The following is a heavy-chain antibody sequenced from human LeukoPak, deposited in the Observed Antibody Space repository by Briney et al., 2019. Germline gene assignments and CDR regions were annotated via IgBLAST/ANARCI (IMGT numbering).Heavy chain of an antibody. Sequence: SETLSLTCTVSGDSMNDYYWSWIRQPPGKGLEWIGYIYYSGSTVYSPSLKGRVTISVDMSKSQFSLNLRSVTAADTAVYYCARENGGSSRSPDYWGQGTLVTVSS. CDR2: IYYSGST. CDR1: GDSMNDYY. CDR3: ARENGGSSRSPDY. V-gene: IGHV4-59*01. J-gene: IGHJ4*02. D-gene: IGHD2-8*01.